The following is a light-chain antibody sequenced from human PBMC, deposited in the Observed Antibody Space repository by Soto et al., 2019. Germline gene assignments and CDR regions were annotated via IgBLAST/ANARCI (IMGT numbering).Light chain of an antibody. Sequence: QSELTQSPSASGTPGQRVTISCSGSSSNIGNNFVCWYQQLPGTAPKLLIYRNDQRPSGVPDRFSGSKSGASASLAISGLRSEDEADYFCAAWDDSLSGPVFGGGTKLTVL. CDR3: AAWDDSLSGPV. CDR2: RND. J-gene: IGLJ3*02. V-gene: IGLV1-47*01. CDR1: SSNIGNNF.